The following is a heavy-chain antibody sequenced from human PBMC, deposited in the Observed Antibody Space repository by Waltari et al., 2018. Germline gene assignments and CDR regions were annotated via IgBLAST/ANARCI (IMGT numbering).Heavy chain of an antibody. D-gene: IGHD7-27*01. V-gene: IGHV3-53*01. CDR3: ARDQVYKLGQTTYYFDY. Sequence: EVQLVESGGGLIQPGGSLRLSCAASGFTVSSNYMSWVRQAPGKGLEWVSVIYSGGSTYYADSVKGRFTISRDNSKNTLYRQMNSLRAEDTAVYYCARDQVYKLGQTTYYFDYWGQGTLVTVSS. CDR2: IYSGGST. CDR1: GFTVSSNY. J-gene: IGHJ4*02.